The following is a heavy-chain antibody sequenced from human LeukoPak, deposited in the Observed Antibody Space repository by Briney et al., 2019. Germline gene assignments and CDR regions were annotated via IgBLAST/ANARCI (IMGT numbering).Heavy chain of an antibody. CDR2: ISSSSSYI. CDR3: ARADSGYDSGY. V-gene: IGHV3-21*01. CDR1: GFTFSSYS. Sequence: GGSLRLSCAASGFTFSSYSMNWVRQAPGKGLEWVSSISSSSSYIYYADSAKGRFTISRDNAKNSLYLQMNSLRAEDTAVYYCARADSGYDSGYWGQGTLVTVSS. D-gene: IGHD5-12*01. J-gene: IGHJ4*02.